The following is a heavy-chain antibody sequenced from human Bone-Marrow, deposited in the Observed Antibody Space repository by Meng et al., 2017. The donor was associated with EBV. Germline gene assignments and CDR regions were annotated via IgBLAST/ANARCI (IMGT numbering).Heavy chain of an antibody. CDR1: GGTFRSDA. D-gene: IGHD3-10*01. V-gene: IGHV1-69*01. J-gene: IGHJ4*02. CDR2: LIPLSDAP. Sequence: VHEVQSGAEVKKPGFSVKVSCKTSGGTFRSDAISWVRQAPGQGLEWMGGLIPLSDAPHYAQKFQGRVTITADESTSTHYLDLSGLRAEDTAVYYCASESGRGFTPDYWGQGTLVTVSS. CDR3: ASESGRGFTPDY.